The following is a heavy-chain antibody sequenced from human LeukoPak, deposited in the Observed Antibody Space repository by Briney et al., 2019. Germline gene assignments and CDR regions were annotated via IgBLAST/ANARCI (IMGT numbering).Heavy chain of an antibody. J-gene: IGHJ5*02. Sequence: ASVKVSCKASGGTFSSYAISWVRQAPGQGLEWMGGIIPIFGTANYAQKFQGRVTITADESTSTAYMELSSLRSEDTAVYYCASIFGVVIPNNWFDPWGQGTLVTVSS. D-gene: IGHD3-3*01. CDR2: IIPIFGTA. CDR1: GGTFSSYA. V-gene: IGHV1-69*13. CDR3: ASIFGVVIPNNWFDP.